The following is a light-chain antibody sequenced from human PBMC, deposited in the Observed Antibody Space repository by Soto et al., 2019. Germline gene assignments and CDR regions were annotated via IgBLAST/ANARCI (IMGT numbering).Light chain of an antibody. CDR2: HTS. Sequence: ETVFTQSPCTLSLSPEERATLSCRASQSVGGSSLAWYQQRPGQAPRLLIYHTSYMATGIPDRFSGSGSGTDFTLTISRLESEDFAVYYCQQYHSSPRTFGQGTNVDIK. V-gene: IGKV3-20*01. CDR1: QSVGGSS. CDR3: QQYHSSPRT. J-gene: IGKJ1*01.